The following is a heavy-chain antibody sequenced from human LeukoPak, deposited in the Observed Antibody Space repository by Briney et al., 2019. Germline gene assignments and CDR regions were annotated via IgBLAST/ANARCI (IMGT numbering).Heavy chain of an antibody. Sequence: PGGSLRLSCAASGFTFSSYAMSWVRQAPGKGLEWVSAISGSGGSTYYADSVKGRFTISRDNSKNTLYLQMNSLRAEDTAVYYCARQGCSSTSCQTGARWFDPWGQGTLVTVSS. CDR2: ISGSGGST. J-gene: IGHJ5*02. D-gene: IGHD2-2*01. CDR3: ARQGCSSTSCQTGARWFDP. CDR1: GFTFSSYA. V-gene: IGHV3-23*01.